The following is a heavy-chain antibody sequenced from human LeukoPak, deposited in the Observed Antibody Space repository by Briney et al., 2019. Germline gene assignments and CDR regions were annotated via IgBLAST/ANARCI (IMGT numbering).Heavy chain of an antibody. D-gene: IGHD3-3*01. CDR2: INPNSGGT. J-gene: IGHJ5*02. CDR1: GYTFTGYY. Sequence: ASVKVSCKASGYTFTGYYMHWVRQAPGQGLEWMGWINPNSGGTNYAQKFQGRVTMTRDTSISTACMELSRLRSDDTAVYYCARVTPPYYDFWSGYYTAPYNWFDPWGQGTLVTVSS. CDR3: ARVTPPYYDFWSGYYTAPYNWFDP. V-gene: IGHV1-2*02.